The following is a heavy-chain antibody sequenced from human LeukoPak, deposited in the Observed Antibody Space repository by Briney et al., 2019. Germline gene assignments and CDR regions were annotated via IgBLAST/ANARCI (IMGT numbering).Heavy chain of an antibody. V-gene: IGHV3-23*01. CDR1: GFTFSSYA. Sequence: GGSLRLSCAASGFTFSSYAMSWVRQAPGKGLEWVSAISGSGGSTYYADSVKGRFTISRDNSKDTLYLQMNSLRAEDTAVYYCAKDRRGGWYGRGGSDNWFDPWGQGTLVTVSS. D-gene: IGHD6-19*01. CDR2: ISGSGGST. CDR3: AKDRRGGWYGRGGSDNWFDP. J-gene: IGHJ5*02.